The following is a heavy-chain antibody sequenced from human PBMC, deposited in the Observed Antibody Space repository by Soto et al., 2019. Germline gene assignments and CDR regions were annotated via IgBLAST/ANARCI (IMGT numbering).Heavy chain of an antibody. Sequence: QVQLVESGGGVVQPGRSLRLSCAASGFTFSSYGMHWVRQAPGKGLEWVAGISYDGSNKYYADSVKGRFTIPRDNSKNTLYLQMNSLRAEDTAVYYCAKEGKWIQLWSEIDYWGQGTLVTVSS. CDR2: ISYDGSNK. D-gene: IGHD5-18*01. J-gene: IGHJ4*02. CDR1: GFTFSSYG. CDR3: AKEGKWIQLWSEIDY. V-gene: IGHV3-30*18.